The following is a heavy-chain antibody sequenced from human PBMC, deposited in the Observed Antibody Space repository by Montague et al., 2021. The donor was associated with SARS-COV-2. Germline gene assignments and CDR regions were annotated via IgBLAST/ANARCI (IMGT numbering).Heavy chain of an antibody. CDR3: ARWGEYYDSPYYYYAMAV. Sequence: SETLSLTCIVSGGSISPDYWCSFRHLPRKRLVGIGYTTYRGSTDYNTPSLSSGTISIDTYTNHYSLMLSSVTAADAAVDYCARWGEYYDSPYYYYAMAVWGQGTMVTVSS. CDR1: GGSISPDY. D-gene: IGHD3-3*01. CDR2: TTYRGST. V-gene: IGHV4-59*01. J-gene: IGHJ6*02.